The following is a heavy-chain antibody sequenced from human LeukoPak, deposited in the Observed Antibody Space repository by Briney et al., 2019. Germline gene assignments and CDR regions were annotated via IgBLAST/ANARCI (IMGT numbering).Heavy chain of an antibody. CDR3: ARWIPRIMITFGGVIAWGAFDI. D-gene: IGHD3-16*02. J-gene: IGHJ3*02. CDR2: IYRNGST. V-gene: IGHV4-4*07. CDR1: GGSISSYY. Sequence: SETLSLTCIVSGGSISSYYWSWIRQPAGKGLEWIGHIYRNGSTNYNPSLKSRVTISVDTSKNQFSLKLSSVTAADTAVYYCARWIPRIMITFGGVIAWGAFDIWGQGTMVTVSS.